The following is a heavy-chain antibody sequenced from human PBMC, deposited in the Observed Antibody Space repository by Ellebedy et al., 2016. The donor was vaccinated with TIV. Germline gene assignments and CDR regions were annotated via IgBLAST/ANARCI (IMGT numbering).Heavy chain of an antibody. D-gene: IGHD6-19*01. Sequence: ASVKVSCKASGYTFTSFGITWVRQAPGQGLEWMGWISAFNGDTKYVQKLQGRVTMTSDTSTSTAYMELRSLRYDDTAVYYCARDAVGFDPWGQGTLVTVSS. J-gene: IGHJ5*02. CDR3: ARDAVGFDP. CDR2: ISAFNGDT. V-gene: IGHV1-18*04. CDR1: GYTFTSFG.